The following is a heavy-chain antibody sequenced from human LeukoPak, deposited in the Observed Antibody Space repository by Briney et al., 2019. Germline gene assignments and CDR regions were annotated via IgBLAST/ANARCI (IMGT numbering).Heavy chain of an antibody. CDR1: GFTFSSYA. Sequence: PGGSLRLSCAASGFTFSSYAMNWVRQAPGKGLEWVSGISGSGGSTYYADSVKGRFTISRDNSKKTLYLQMNSLRAEDTAVYYCAKSDGYYYDSEYWGQGTLVTVSS. J-gene: IGHJ4*02. CDR3: AKSDGYYYDSEY. V-gene: IGHV3-23*01. CDR2: ISGSGGST. D-gene: IGHD3-22*01.